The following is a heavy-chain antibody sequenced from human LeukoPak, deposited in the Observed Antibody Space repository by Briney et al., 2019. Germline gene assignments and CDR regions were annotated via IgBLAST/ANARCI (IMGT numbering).Heavy chain of an antibody. D-gene: IGHD3-3*01. Sequence: PSETLSLTCTVSGGSISSYYWSWIRQPPGKGLEWIGYIYYSGSTNYNPSLKSRVTISVDTSKNQFSLKLSSVTAADTAVYYCARGTSGLYYYGMDVWGQGTTVTVSS. J-gene: IGHJ6*02. CDR1: GGSISSYY. CDR2: IYYSGST. V-gene: IGHV4-59*12. CDR3: ARGTSGLYYYGMDV.